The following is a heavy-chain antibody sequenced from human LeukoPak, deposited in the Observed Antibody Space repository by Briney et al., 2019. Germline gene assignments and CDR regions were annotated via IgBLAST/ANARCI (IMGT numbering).Heavy chain of an antibody. Sequence: SETLALTCTVSVGSISSGDYYWSWIRQPPGKGLEWIGYIYYSGSTYYNPSLKSRVTISVDTSKNQFSLKLSSVTAADTAVYYCARGRATNPFDYWGQGTLVTVSS. CDR3: ARGRATNPFDY. V-gene: IGHV4-30-4*08. J-gene: IGHJ4*02. D-gene: IGHD5-12*01. CDR1: VGSISSGDYY. CDR2: IYYSGST.